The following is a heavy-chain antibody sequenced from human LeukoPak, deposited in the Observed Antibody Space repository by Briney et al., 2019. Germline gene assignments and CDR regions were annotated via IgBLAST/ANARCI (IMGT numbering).Heavy chain of an antibody. CDR3: ARGNIAAAGPHRNYFDY. J-gene: IGHJ4*02. CDR1: GGSFSGYY. CDR2: INHSGST. D-gene: IGHD6-13*01. Sequence: SETLSLTCAVYGGSFSGYYWSWIRQPPGKGLGWIGEINHSGSTNYNPSLKSRVTISVDTSKNQFSLKLSSVTAADTAVYYCARGNIAAAGPHRNYFDYWGQGTLVTVSS. V-gene: IGHV4-34*01.